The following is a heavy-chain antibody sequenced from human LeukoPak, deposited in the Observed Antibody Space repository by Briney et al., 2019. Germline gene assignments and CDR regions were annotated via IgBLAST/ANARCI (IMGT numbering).Heavy chain of an antibody. CDR2: ISSSGSTI. CDR1: GSTFSDYY. CDR3: ARDATVGATDY. Sequence: GGSLRLSCAASGSTFSDYYMSWIRQAPGKGLEWVSYISSSGSTIYYADSVKGRFTISRDNAKNSLYLQMNSLRAEDTAVYYCARDATVGATDYWGQGTLVIVSS. D-gene: IGHD1-26*01. J-gene: IGHJ4*02. V-gene: IGHV3-11*04.